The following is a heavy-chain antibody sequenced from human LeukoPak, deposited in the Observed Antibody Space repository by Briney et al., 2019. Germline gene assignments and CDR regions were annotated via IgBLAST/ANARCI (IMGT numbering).Heavy chain of an antibody. Sequence: GGSLRLSCAASGFTFSDYYMSWIRQAPGKGLEWFSYISTSGTITHYADSVKGRFTISRDNAKNSLYLQMNSLRAEDTAVYYCARGAGPLFASWGQGPRVTVPS. CDR3: ARGAGPLFAS. V-gene: IGHV3-11*01. CDR1: GFTFSDYY. CDR2: ISTSGTIT. J-gene: IGHJ5*01.